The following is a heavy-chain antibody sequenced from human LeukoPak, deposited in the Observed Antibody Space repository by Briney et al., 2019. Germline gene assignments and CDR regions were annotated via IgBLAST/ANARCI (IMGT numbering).Heavy chain of an antibody. D-gene: IGHD1-26*01. CDR1: GFIFSRDW. J-gene: IGHJ4*02. CDR2: INQDESEA. CDR3: AKWGATGY. Sequence: GGSLRLSCAASGFIFSRDWMSWVRQAPGRGLEWVANINQDESEAISVDSVKGRFTIFRDNAKNSLYLQMNRLRAEDTAVYYCAKWGATGYWGQGTLVTVSS. V-gene: IGHV3-7*01.